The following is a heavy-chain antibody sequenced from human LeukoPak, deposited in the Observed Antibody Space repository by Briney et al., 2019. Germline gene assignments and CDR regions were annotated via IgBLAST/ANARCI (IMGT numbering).Heavy chain of an antibody. CDR3: GKDGGQYSSGPEFDP. CDR2: ISGGGERT. CDR1: GIVFSNTA. J-gene: IGHJ5*02. D-gene: IGHD6-19*01. Sequence: GGSLRLSCAASGIVFSNTAMNWTRQSPGRGLEWVSAISGGGERTFYADSVKGRFTISRDNSKNMVYLQMNSLRADDTAIYYCGKDGGQYSSGPEFDPRGQGALVTVSS. V-gene: IGHV3-23*01.